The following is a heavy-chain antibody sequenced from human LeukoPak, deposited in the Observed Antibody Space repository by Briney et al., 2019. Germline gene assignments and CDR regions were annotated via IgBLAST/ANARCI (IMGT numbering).Heavy chain of an antibody. CDR3: ARGGGRQLATSHSYFDY. Sequence: SETLSLTRNVSGGSISGYYWSWIRQPAGKGLEWIGRIYSSGTTNYNPSLKSRLTMSVDPSKNQFSLDLSSVTAADTAVYFCARGGGRQLATSHSYFDYWGQGILVPVSS. CDR2: IYSSGTT. D-gene: IGHD2-15*01. J-gene: IGHJ4*02. CDR1: GGSISGYY. V-gene: IGHV4-4*07.